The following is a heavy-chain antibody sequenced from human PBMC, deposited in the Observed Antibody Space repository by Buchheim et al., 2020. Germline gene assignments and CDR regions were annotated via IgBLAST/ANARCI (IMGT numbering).Heavy chain of an antibody. Sequence: QVQLVQSGAEVKKPGSSVKVSCKGSGGTFSSYAISWVRQAPGQGLEWMGRIIPILGIANYAQKFQGRVTITADKSTSTAYMELSSLRSEDTAVYYCAREGLRYFDWLLLYYYYGMDVWGQGTT. D-gene: IGHD3-9*01. CDR1: GGTFSSYA. CDR3: AREGLRYFDWLLLYYYYGMDV. J-gene: IGHJ6*02. CDR2: IIPILGIA. V-gene: IGHV1-69*04.